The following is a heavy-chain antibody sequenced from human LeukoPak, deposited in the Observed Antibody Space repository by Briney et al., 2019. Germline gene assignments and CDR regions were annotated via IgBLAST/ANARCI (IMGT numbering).Heavy chain of an antibody. V-gene: IGHV3-66*04. Sequence: GGSLRLSCVASGFTFSSYAMSWVRQAPGKGLEWVSVIYSGGSTYYADSVKGRFTISRDNSKNTLYLQMNSLRAEDTAVYYCARQRRYYYYGMDVWGQGTTVTVSS. J-gene: IGHJ6*02. CDR1: GFTFSSYA. CDR2: IYSGGST. CDR3: ARQRRYYYYGMDV.